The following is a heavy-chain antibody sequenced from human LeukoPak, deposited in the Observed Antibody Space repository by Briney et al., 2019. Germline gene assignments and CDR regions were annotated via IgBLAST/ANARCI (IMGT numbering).Heavy chain of an antibody. Sequence: GGSLRLSCAASGFTVSSNYMSWVRQAPGKGLEWVSVIDSGGSTYYADSVKGRFTISRDNSKNTLYLQMNSLRAEDTAVYYCARDRFGSCVLVHCSGGSRDWVDYWGPGSLVSVSS. V-gene: IGHV3-53*01. D-gene: IGHD2-15*01. CDR3: ARDRFGSCVLVHCSGGSRDWVDY. CDR2: IDSGGST. CDR1: GFTVSSNY. J-gene: IGHJ4*02.